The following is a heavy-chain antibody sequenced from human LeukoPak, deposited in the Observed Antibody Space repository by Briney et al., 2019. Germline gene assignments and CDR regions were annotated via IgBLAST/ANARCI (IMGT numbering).Heavy chain of an antibody. D-gene: IGHD3-22*01. CDR2: IYYSGST. J-gene: IGHJ4*02. Sequence: PSETLSLTCTVSGGSISSYYWSWIRQPPGKGLEWIGYIYYSGSTNYNPSLKSRVTISVDTSKNQFSLKLSSVTAADTAVYYCARDRDYDSSGYYPRWYYFDYWGQGTLVTVSS. V-gene: IGHV4-59*01. CDR3: ARDRDYDSSGYYPRWYYFDY. CDR1: GGSISSYY.